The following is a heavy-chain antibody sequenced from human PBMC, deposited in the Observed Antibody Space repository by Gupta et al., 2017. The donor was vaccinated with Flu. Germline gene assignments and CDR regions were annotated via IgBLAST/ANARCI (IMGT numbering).Heavy chain of an antibody. V-gene: IGHV3-23*01. CDR3: EKHTGSYYARSGFDV. CDR2: IRESGATT. D-gene: IGHD3-22*01. J-gene: IGHJ6*04. CDR1: NYG. Sequence: NYGGSWARQTKGKGLEWGSGIRESGATTPYGDAVTGRCTRSRNNSKNTLFLQMNSLRAYDTAVYYCEKHTGSYYARSGFDVWGKGTTAAVSS.